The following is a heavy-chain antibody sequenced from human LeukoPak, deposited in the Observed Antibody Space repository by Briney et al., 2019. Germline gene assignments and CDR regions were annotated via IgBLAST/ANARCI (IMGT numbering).Heavy chain of an antibody. CDR1: GGSISSNSAY. Sequence: PSETLSLTCTVSGGSISSNSAYWGWIRQPPGKGLEWIGSIYYSKNTYYNPSLKSRVTISADTSKNQFSLRLDPVSAADTAVYYCASPRGFSYGYFDHWGQGSLVTVSS. J-gene: IGHJ4*02. CDR2: IYYSKNT. CDR3: ASPRGFSYGYFDH. V-gene: IGHV4-39*01. D-gene: IGHD5-18*01.